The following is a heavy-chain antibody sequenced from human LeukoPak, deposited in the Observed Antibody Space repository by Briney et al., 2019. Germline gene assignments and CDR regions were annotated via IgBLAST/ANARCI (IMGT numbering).Heavy chain of an antibody. Sequence: GESLRLSCAASGFSISSYGMHWVRQAPGKGLEWVAVISYDGSNKYYADPVKGRFTISRDNSKNTLYLQMNSLRAEDTAVYYCAKDGDPVHYWGQGTLVTVSS. CDR1: GFSISSYG. CDR3: AKDGDPVHY. CDR2: ISYDGSNK. D-gene: IGHD3-3*01. J-gene: IGHJ4*02. V-gene: IGHV3-30*18.